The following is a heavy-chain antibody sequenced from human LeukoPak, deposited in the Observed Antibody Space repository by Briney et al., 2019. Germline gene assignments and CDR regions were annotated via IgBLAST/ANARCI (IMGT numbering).Heavy chain of an antibody. D-gene: IGHD3-10*01. CDR1: GFTFSSYA. J-gene: IGHJ4*02. V-gene: IGHV3-23*01. Sequence: GGSLRLSCAASGFTFSSYAMSWVRQAPGKGLEWVSDISGSGGSTFYADSVKGRFTISRDNSKNTLYLQMNSLRAEDTAVYYCAKRLLVRGVTSCDYWGQGTLVTVSS. CDR2: ISGSGGST. CDR3: AKRLLVRGVTSCDY.